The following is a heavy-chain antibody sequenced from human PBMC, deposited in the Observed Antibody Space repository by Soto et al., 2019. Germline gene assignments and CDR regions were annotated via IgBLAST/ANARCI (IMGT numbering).Heavy chain of an antibody. V-gene: IGHV1-69*04. CDR2: IIPILGIA. CDR3: ARENIVVVTAIEFDP. Sequence: SVKVSCKASGGTFSSYTTSWVRQAPGQGLEWMGRIIPILGIANYAQKFQGRVTITADKSTSTAYMELSSLRSEDTAVYYCARENIVVVTAIEFDPWGQGTLVTVSS. D-gene: IGHD2-21*02. J-gene: IGHJ5*02. CDR1: GGTFSSYT.